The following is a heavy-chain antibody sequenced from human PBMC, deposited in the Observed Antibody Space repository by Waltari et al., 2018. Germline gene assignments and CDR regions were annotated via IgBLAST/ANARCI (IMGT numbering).Heavy chain of an antibody. D-gene: IGHD3-3*01. Sequence: QVQLQESGTGLVKPSQTLSLTCTVSGGSISSGSYYWSWIRQPAGKGLEWIGRIYTSGSTNYNPSRKSRVTISVDTSKNQFSLKLSSVTAADTAVYYCARDGAHYDFWSGYYTGFDYWGQGTLVTVSS. J-gene: IGHJ4*02. CDR1: GGSISSGSYY. CDR3: ARDGAHYDFWSGYYTGFDY. CDR2: IYTSGST. V-gene: IGHV4-61*02.